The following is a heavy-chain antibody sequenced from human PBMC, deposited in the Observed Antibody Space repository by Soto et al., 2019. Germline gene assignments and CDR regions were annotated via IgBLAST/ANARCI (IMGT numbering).Heavy chain of an antibody. J-gene: IGHJ5*02. CDR3: ARRFLYYDILTGYGRNWFDP. CDR1: GGSISSSSYY. D-gene: IGHD3-9*01. CDR2: IYYSGST. V-gene: IGHV4-39*01. Sequence: SETLSLTCTVSGGSISSSSYYWGWIRQPPGKGLEWIGSIYYSGSTYYNPSLKSRVTISVDTSKNQFSLKLSSVTAADTAVYYCARRFLYYDILTGYGRNWFDPWGQGTLVTVSS.